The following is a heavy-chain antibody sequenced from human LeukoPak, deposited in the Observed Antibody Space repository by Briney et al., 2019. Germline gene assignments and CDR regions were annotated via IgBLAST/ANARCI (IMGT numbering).Heavy chain of an antibody. J-gene: IGHJ4*02. Sequence: PGGSLRLSCAASGFTFSSYGMHWVRQAPGKGLEWVAVISYDGSNKHYADSVKGRFTISRDNSKNTLYPQMNSLRAEDTAVYYCAKDLGDYGCNSVWGQGTLVTVSS. CDR2: ISYDGSNK. V-gene: IGHV3-30*18. CDR1: GFTFSSYG. D-gene: IGHD4-23*01. CDR3: AKDLGDYGCNSV.